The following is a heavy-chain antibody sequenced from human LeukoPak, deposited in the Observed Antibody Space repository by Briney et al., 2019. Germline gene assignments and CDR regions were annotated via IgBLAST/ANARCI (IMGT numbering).Heavy chain of an antibody. D-gene: IGHD4-17*01. CDR1: GYSFTSYW. J-gene: IGHJ4*02. CDR3: ARPMTTVTDAFDY. V-gene: IGHV5-51*01. CDR2: IYPGDSDT. Sequence: GESLKISCKGSGYSFTSYWIGWVRQMPGKGLEWMGIIYPGDSDTRYCPSFQGQVTISADKSISTAYLQWSSLKASDTAIYYCARPMTTVTDAFDYWGQGTLVTVSS.